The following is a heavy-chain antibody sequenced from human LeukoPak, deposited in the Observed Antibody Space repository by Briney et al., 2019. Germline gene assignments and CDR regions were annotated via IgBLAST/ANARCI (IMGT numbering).Heavy chain of an antibody. CDR3: AKGLVAGPGTYFDY. CDR2: ISGSGGST. Sequence: GGSLRLSCAASGFTFSTYAMTWVRQAPGKGLEWVSSISGSGGSTYYADSVKGRFTISRDNSKKTLYLQMNSLRAEDTAVYYCAKGLVAGPGTYFDYWGQGTLVTVSS. CDR1: GFTFSTYA. J-gene: IGHJ4*02. V-gene: IGHV3-23*01. D-gene: IGHD6-19*01.